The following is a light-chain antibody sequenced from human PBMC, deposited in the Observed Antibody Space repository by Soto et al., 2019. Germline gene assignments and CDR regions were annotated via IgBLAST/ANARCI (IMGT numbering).Light chain of an antibody. Sequence: QSALTQPPSASGSPGQSVTISCTGTSSDIDGHNHVSWYQQHPGKTPKLMIYEVSERPSGVPDRFSGSKSGNTASLTVSGLQAEDEADYYCSSYGGSDNVLFGGGTKVTVL. CDR3: SSYGGSDNVL. V-gene: IGLV2-8*01. CDR1: SSDIDGHNH. J-gene: IGLJ2*01. CDR2: EVS.